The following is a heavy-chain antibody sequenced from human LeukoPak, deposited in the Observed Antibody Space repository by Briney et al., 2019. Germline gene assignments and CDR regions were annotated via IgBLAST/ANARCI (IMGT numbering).Heavy chain of an antibody. CDR2: IYYSGST. CDR3: ARQVHIDYFGY. Sequence: PSETLSLTCTVSGGSISSSSYYWGWIRQPPGKGLEWIGSIYYSGSTYYNPSLKSRVTISVDTSKNQFSLKLSSVTAADTAVYYCARQVHIDYFGYWGQGTLVTVSS. V-gene: IGHV4-39*01. CDR1: GGSISSSSYY. D-gene: IGHD5-12*01. J-gene: IGHJ4*02.